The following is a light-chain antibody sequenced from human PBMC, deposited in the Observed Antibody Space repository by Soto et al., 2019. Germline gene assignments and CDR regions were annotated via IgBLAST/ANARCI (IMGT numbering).Light chain of an antibody. V-gene: IGKV3-15*01. CDR1: QSVSSN. CDR3: LQYNNWPRT. Sequence: EIVMTQSPATLSVSPGXRATLSCRASQSVSSNLAWYQQKPGQAPRLLIYGASTGATGVPARFSGSGSGTEFTLTISSLQSEDFAVYYCLQYNNWPRTFRQGTKADIK. CDR2: GAS. J-gene: IGKJ1*01.